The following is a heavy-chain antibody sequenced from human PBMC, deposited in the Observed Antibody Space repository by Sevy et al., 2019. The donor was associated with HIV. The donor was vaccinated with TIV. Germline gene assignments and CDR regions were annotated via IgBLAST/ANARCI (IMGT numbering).Heavy chain of an antibody. CDR2: MKPDGSEK. V-gene: IGHV3-7*01. CDR3: ARSDEDGPQLVWYGELLSNFDY. CDR1: GFTFKNYW. D-gene: IGHD3-10*01. Sequence: GGSLRLSCVASGFTFKNYWLNWVRQAPGKGLEWLANMKPDGSEKYYSDSVKGRFTISRDNAKNSLFLQMNSLRVEDTAVYYCARSDEDGPQLVWYGELLSNFDYWGQGNLVTVSS. J-gene: IGHJ4*02.